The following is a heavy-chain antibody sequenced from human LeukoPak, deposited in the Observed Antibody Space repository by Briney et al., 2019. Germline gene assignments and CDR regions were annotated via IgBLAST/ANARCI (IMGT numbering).Heavy chain of an antibody. J-gene: IGHJ4*02. Sequence: GGSLRLSCAASGFSFSGHWMHWVRQAPGKGLVWVSRINEDGSTTNYADSVKGRSTTFRDNAKNTLYLQMNSLRAEDTAVYYCVRDLGGRSGHWGQGTLVTVTS. V-gene: IGHV3-74*01. D-gene: IGHD1-26*01. CDR2: INEDGSTT. CDR3: VRDLGGRSGH. CDR1: GFSFSGHW.